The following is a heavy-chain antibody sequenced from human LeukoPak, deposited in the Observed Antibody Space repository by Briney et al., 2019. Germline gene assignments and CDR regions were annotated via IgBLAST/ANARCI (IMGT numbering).Heavy chain of an antibody. CDR2: ISYDGSNK. CDR1: GFTFSSYA. D-gene: IGHD2-21*02. CDR3: AKDRLLNCRGDCYIFDY. Sequence: GSLSLSCAASGFTFSSYAMHWVRPAPGKGLEWVALISYDGSNKYFADSVKGRFTISRDNSKNTLYLQVNGLRTEDTAVYYCAKDRLLNCRGDCYIFDYWGQGTVVTVSS. J-gene: IGHJ4*02. V-gene: IGHV3-30*04.